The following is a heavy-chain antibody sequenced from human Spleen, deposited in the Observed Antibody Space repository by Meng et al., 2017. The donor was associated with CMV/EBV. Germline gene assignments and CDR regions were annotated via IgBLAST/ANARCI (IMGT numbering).Heavy chain of an antibody. CDR2: ILHDGST. CDR1: GGSFSGSY. CDR3: ARGGYYFDSEGVDY. V-gene: IGHV4-34*01. J-gene: IGHJ4*02. D-gene: IGHD3-22*01. Sequence: FSGGSFSGSYWSWLRQSPTKGLEWIGEILHDGSTHDNPSLKSRVTISIDTSKNQFSLRLSSVTAADTAVYYCARGGYYFDSEGVDYWGRGTLVTVSS.